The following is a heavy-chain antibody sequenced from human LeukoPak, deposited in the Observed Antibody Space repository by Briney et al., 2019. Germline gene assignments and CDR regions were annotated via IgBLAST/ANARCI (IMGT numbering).Heavy chain of an antibody. CDR2: IYYSGST. V-gene: IGHV4-39*01. D-gene: IGHD3-3*01. Sequence: PSETLSLTCTVSGGSISSSSYYWGWIRQPPGKGLEWIGSIYYSGSTYYNPSLKSRVTISVDTSKNQFSLKLSSVTAADTAVYYCARMRDFWSGSAAGFDPWGQGTLVTVSS. J-gene: IGHJ5*02. CDR1: GGSISSSSYY. CDR3: ARMRDFWSGSAAGFDP.